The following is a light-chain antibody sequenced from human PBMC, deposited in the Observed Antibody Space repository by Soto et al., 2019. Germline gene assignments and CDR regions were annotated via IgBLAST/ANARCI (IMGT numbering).Light chain of an antibody. CDR1: QSVSSNY. V-gene: IGKV3-20*01. Sequence: EIDLTQSPGTLSLSPGERATLSCRASQSVSSNYLAWYQQKPGQAPRLIIYGASSRVTGIPDRFSGSGSGTDFTLTISRLAPEDFAVYYCQQYGSLPSLFTFGPGTKVDF. J-gene: IGKJ3*01. CDR3: QQYGSLPSLFT. CDR2: GAS.